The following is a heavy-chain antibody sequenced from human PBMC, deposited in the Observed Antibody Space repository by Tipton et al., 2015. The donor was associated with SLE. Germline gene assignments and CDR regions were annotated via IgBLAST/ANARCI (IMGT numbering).Heavy chain of an antibody. CDR1: GGSFSVYY. V-gene: IGHV4-34*01. D-gene: IGHD4-17*01. CDR2: INHSGST. CDR3: ARPLYAEGQGSWFDP. Sequence: TLSLTCAVYGGSFSVYYCTWLRQPPGKGLEWVGEINHSGSTNYNPSLKSRVTISVDTSKNHFSLRLSSVTAADTAVYYCARPLYAEGQGSWFDPWGQGTLVTVSS. J-gene: IGHJ5*02.